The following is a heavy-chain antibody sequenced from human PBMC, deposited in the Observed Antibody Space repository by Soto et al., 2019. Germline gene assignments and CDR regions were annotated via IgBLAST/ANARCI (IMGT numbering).Heavy chain of an antibody. CDR2: IRWDSGRI. Sequence: EVQLVESGGGLLQPGRSLRLSCAASGFSLDDYAMHWVRQASGKDLEWVSVIRWDSGRIGYADSVKGRFTISRDNAQNSLYLQINSLLTEDTALYYCAKDRNGGINYYYYGMYFWCQGSTVTVSS. CDR3: AKDRNGGINYYYYGMYF. J-gene: IGHJ6*02. V-gene: IGHV3-9*01. CDR1: GFSLDDYA. D-gene: IGHD1-20*01.